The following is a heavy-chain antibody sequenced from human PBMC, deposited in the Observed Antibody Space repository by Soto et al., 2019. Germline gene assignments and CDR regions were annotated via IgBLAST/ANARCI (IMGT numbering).Heavy chain of an antibody. CDR3: ARGRFEFDY. Sequence: QVQLVESGGGVVQPGRSLRLSCAASGFAFSSYGMQWVRQAPGKGLEWVAVIWYDGSNKYYADSVKGRFTISRDNSKNTLYLQMNSLRAEDTAVYYCARGRFEFDYWGQGTLVTVSS. CDR1: GFAFSSYG. D-gene: IGHD3-16*01. V-gene: IGHV3-33*01. CDR2: IWYDGSNK. J-gene: IGHJ4*02.